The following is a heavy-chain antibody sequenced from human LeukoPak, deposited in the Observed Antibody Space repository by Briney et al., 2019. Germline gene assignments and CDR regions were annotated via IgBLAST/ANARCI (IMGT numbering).Heavy chain of an antibody. CDR3: ARGHDYGDYLLYYYYYYYMDV. CDR1: GYTFTSYD. V-gene: IGHV1-8*01. D-gene: IGHD4-17*01. Sequence: GAPVKVSCKASGYTFTSYDINWVRQATGQGLEWMGWMNPNSGNTGYAQKFQGRVTMTRNTSISTAYMELSSLRSEDTAVYYCARGHDYGDYLLYYYYYYYMDVWGKGTTVTVSS. CDR2: MNPNSGNT. J-gene: IGHJ6*03.